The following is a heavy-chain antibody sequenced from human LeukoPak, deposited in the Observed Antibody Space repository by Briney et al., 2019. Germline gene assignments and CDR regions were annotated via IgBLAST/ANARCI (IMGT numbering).Heavy chain of an antibody. J-gene: IGHJ6*03. V-gene: IGHV4-59*01. D-gene: IGHD3-3*01. CDR1: GASSTSYY. CDR2: IYNTGST. Sequence: SETLSLTCTVSGASSTSYYWIWVRQPPGKGLEWIGYIYNTGSTSYNPSLKSRVTISEDTSKNQFSLKLSSVTAADTAVYYCPRGGDYDFWSGYSNYYYMDVWGKGTTVTVSS. CDR3: PRGGDYDFWSGYSNYYYMDV.